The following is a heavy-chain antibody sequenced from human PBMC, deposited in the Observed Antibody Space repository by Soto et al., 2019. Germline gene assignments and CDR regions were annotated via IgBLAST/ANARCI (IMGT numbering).Heavy chain of an antibody. Sequence: QVQLQDSGPGLGKPSETLSLTCTVSGGSVSSPTYYWGWIRQPPGKGLEWIGYMYYSGSTNYNPSFQSRVTISLDTAKHQFPLTLSYVTAADTAVYYCAGVRGHVTHGFDPWGQGTLVTVSS. D-gene: IGHD3-10*01. J-gene: IGHJ5*02. V-gene: IGHV4-61*01. CDR2: MYYSGST. CDR1: GGSVSSPTYY. CDR3: AGVRGHVTHGFDP.